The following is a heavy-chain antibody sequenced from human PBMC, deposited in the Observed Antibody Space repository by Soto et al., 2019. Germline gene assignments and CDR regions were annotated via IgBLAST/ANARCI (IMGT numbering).Heavy chain of an antibody. V-gene: IGHV1-2*04. D-gene: IGHD1-26*01. Sequence: ASVKVSCKASGYTFTGYYMHWVRQAPGQGLEWMGWINPNSGGTNYAQKFQGWVTMTRDTSISTAYMELSRLRSDDTAVYYCARDIVGGRLDAFDIWGQGTMGTVSS. CDR1: GYTFTGYY. CDR3: ARDIVGGRLDAFDI. CDR2: INPNSGGT. J-gene: IGHJ3*02.